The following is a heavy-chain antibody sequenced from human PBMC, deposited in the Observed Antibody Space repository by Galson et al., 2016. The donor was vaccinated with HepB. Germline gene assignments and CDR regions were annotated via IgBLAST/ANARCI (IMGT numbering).Heavy chain of an antibody. CDR2: ISWDDDK. CDR3: AHYRSGRCSVGPDAFDV. J-gene: IGHJ3*01. V-gene: IGHV2-5*02. CDR1: GFSISTSGMA. D-gene: IGHD6-25*01. Sequence: PALVTPTQTLTLTCDVSGFSISTSGMAVAWIRQPPGEALEWFALISWDDDKRYRPSLKNRITMTRDTSKNQVVLTMTDMDPTDTATHYCAHYRSGRCSVGPDAFDVWGRGTRVTVSS.